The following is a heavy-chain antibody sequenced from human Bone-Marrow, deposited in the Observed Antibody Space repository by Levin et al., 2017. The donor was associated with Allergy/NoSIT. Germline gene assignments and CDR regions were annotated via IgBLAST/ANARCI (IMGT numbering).Heavy chain of an antibody. Sequence: GGSLRLSCKGSGYSFTSYWIGWVRQMPGKGLEWMGIIYPGDSDTRYSPSFQGQVTISADKSISTAYLQWSSLKASDTAMYYCARLRSRDCSSTSCYPNWFDPWGQGTLVTVSS. CDR2: IYPGDSDT. J-gene: IGHJ5*02. D-gene: IGHD2-2*01. CDR1: GYSFTSYW. V-gene: IGHV5-51*01. CDR3: ARLRSRDCSSTSCYPNWFDP.